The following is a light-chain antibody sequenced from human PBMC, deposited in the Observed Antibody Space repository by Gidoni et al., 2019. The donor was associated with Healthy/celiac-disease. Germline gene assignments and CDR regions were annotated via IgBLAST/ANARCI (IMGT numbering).Light chain of an antibody. CDR1: NIGSKS. J-gene: IGLJ2*01. V-gene: IGLV3-21*02. CDR2: DDS. Sequence: SYLLPPPPPVSVPPGQTARITCGGNNIGSKSVHWYQQKPGQAPVLVVYDDSDRPEGIPERFSGSNSGNTATPTSSRVEAGDEADYYCQVWDSSSDHRVFGGGTKLTVL. CDR3: QVWDSSSDHRV.